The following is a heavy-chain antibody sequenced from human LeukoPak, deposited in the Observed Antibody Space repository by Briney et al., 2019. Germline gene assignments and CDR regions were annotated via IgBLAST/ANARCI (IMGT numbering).Heavy chain of an antibody. J-gene: IGHJ3*02. CDR3: ARECGGDCWDAFDI. V-gene: IGHV3-74*01. Sequence: GGSLRLSCATSGFTFSSYWMHWVRQAPGKGLVWVSRINSDGSSTSYADFVKGRFTISRDNAKNTLYLQMNSLRAEDTAVYYCARECGGDCWDAFDIRGQGTMVTVSS. CDR2: INSDGSST. D-gene: IGHD2-21*02. CDR1: GFTFSSYW.